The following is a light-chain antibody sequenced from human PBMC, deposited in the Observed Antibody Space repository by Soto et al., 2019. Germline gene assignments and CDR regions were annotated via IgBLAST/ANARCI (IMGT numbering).Light chain of an antibody. CDR2: EVS. Sequence: QSVLTQPPSASGSPGQSVTISCTGTSSDVGGYNYVSWYQQHPGKAPKLMIYEVSKRPSGVPDRFSGSKSGNTASLTVSGLQPEDEADYYCSSFTSAYTFVFGTGTKVTVL. V-gene: IGLV2-8*01. CDR1: SSDVGGYNY. J-gene: IGLJ1*01. CDR3: SSFTSAYTFV.